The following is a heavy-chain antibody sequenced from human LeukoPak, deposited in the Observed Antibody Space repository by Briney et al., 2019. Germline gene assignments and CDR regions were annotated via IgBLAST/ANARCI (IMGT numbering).Heavy chain of an antibody. CDR2: ISAYNGNT. CDR3: ARFRAGGGEPYGDF. J-gene: IGHJ4*02. CDR1: GYTFTSYG. D-gene: IGHD3-10*01. Sequence: ASVKVSCKASGYTFTSYGISWVRQAPGQGLEWMGWISAYNGNTSYAQKLQGRVTMTTDTSTSTAYMELRSLRSDDTAVYYCARFRAGGGEPYGDFWAQGSLVTVSS. V-gene: IGHV1-18*01.